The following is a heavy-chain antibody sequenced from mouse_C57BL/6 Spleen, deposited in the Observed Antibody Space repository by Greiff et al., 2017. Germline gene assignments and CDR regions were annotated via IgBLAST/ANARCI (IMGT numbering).Heavy chain of an antibody. D-gene: IGHD3-3*01. J-gene: IGHJ2*01. V-gene: IGHV5-4*01. Sequence: EVNLVESGGGLVKPGGSLKLSCAASGFTFSSYAMSWVRQTPEKRLEWVATISDGGSYTYYPDNVKGRFTISRDNAKNNLYLQMSHLKSEDTAMYDCAREGTAEYFDYWGQGTTLTVSS. CDR1: GFTFSSYA. CDR2: ISDGGSYT. CDR3: AREGTAEYFDY.